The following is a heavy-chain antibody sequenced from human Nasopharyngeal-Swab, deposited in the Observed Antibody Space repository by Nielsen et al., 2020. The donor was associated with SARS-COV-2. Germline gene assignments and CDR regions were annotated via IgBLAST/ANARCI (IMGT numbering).Heavy chain of an antibody. Sequence: SETLSLTCTVSGDSIRSYYWSWIRQPPGKGLEWIGYIYYSGTTNYNPSLKSRVTISVDTSNNQFSLKLSSVTAADTAVYYCARRLTLESFWYFDLWGRATLVTVSS. CDR2: IYYSGTT. V-gene: IGHV4-59*01. CDR1: GDSIRSYY. J-gene: IGHJ2*01. D-gene: IGHD3-3*01. CDR3: ARRLTLESFWYFDL.